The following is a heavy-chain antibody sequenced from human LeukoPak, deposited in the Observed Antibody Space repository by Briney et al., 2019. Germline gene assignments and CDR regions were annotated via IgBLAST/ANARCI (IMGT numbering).Heavy chain of an antibody. V-gene: IGHV1-46*01. Sequence: ASVKVSCKASGYTFTSYYMHWVRQAPGQGLEWMGIINPSGGSTSYAQKFQGRVTMTRDMSTSTAYMELSSLRSEDTAVYYCARNTVGVQYYYDSSGSPDAFDIWGQGTMVTVSS. J-gene: IGHJ3*02. CDR1: GYTFTSYY. CDR2: INPSGGST. CDR3: ARNTVGVQYYYDSSGSPDAFDI. D-gene: IGHD3-22*01.